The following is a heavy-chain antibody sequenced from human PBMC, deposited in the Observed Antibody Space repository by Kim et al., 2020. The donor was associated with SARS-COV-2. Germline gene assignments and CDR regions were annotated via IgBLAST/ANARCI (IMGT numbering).Heavy chain of an antibody. V-gene: IGHV3-23*01. CDR2: ISDSGDST. CDR1: GFNFRSSG. Sequence: GGSLRLSCAASGFNFRSSGMSWVRQAPGKGLEWVAGISDSGDSTYYADSAKGRFTISRDNSKNTLFVHMNSLRAEDTAVYFCAKGVTSLDYWGQGTLVTVSS. J-gene: IGHJ4*02. CDR3: AKGVTSLDY.